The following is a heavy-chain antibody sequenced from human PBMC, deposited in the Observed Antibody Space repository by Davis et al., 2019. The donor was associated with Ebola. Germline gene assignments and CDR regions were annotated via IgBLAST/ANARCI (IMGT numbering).Heavy chain of an antibody. J-gene: IGHJ2*01. CDR3: ARAPPHGLQPVFWYFDF. V-gene: IGHV3-30-3*01. CDR1: SFSFPDYV. D-gene: IGHD1-14*01. Sequence: GESLKISCAASSFSFPDYVFHWVRQAPGKGLEWVALISSDGNNENYADSVKGRFTISRDNSKNTVWLQMNSLRGDDTAVYYCARAPPHGLQPVFWYFDFWGRGTLVTVSS. CDR2: ISSDGNNE.